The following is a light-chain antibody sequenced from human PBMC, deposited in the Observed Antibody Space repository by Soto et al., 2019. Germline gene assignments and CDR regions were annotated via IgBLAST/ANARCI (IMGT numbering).Light chain of an antibody. CDR2: DAS. J-gene: IGKJ3*01. Sequence: EIVLQQSQATLSLSPGESATLSCRASQSLSSYLAWYQQKPGQAPRLLIYDASNRATGIPARFSGSGSGTDFTLTISSLEPEDFAVYYCQQRSNWPITFGPGTKVDNK. CDR1: QSLSSY. V-gene: IGKV3-11*01. CDR3: QQRSNWPIT.